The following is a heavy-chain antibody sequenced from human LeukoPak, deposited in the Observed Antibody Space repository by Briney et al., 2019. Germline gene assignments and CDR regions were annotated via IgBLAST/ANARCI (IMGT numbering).Heavy chain of an antibody. V-gene: IGHV4-59*01. Sequence: PSETLSLTCTVSGGSISSYYWSWIRQPPGKGLEWIGYIYYSGSTNYNPSLKSRVTISVDTSKNQFSLKLSSVTAADTAVYYCARAGHILDHDSSFDPWGQGTLVTVSS. J-gene: IGHJ5*02. D-gene: IGHD3-3*01. CDR3: ARAGHILDHDSSFDP. CDR2: IYYSGST. CDR1: GGSISSYY.